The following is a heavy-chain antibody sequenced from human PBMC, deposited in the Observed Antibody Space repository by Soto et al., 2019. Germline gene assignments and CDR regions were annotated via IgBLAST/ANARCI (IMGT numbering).Heavy chain of an antibody. V-gene: IGHV3-7*03. D-gene: IGHD4-4*01. J-gene: IGHJ4*02. Sequence: EVQLVQSGGGLVQPGGSLRLSWVGSGFTFTDFYMNWVRQAPGKGLEWVANIRPDGSETNYVESVKGRFTTSRDNAKNSLFLQMRSLRAADTAVYYCAGWGGHDYNYWGQGILVTVSS. CDR3: AGWGGHDYNY. CDR2: IRPDGSET. CDR1: GFTFTDFY.